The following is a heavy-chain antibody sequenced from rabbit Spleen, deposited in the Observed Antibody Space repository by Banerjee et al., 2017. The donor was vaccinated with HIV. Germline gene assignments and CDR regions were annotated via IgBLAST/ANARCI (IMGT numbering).Heavy chain of an antibody. CDR3: ARDLVGVIGWNFNL. D-gene: IGHD1-1*01. V-gene: IGHV1S40*01. Sequence: QSLEESGGDLVKPGASLTLTGTASGFSFSSKYWICWVRQAPGKGLEWIACINAVTGKAVYARWAKGRFIMSRTSSTTVTLQMTSLTAADTATYLCARDLVGVIGWNFNLWGQGTLVTVS. CDR1: GFSFSSKYW. J-gene: IGHJ4*01. CDR2: INAVTGKA.